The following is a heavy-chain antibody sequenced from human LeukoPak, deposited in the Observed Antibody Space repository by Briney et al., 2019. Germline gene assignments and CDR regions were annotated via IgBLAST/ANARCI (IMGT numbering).Heavy chain of an antibody. CDR3: ARTTNWGSEAGAWFDP. CDR2: IIPIFGTA. J-gene: IGHJ5*02. D-gene: IGHD7-27*01. V-gene: IGHV1-69*13. CDR1: GGTFSSYA. Sequence: SVKVSCKASGGTFSSYAISWVRQAPEQGLEWMGGIIPIFGTANYAQKFQGRVTITADESTSTAYMELSSLRSEDTAVYYCARTTNWGSEAGAWFDPWGQGTLVTVSS.